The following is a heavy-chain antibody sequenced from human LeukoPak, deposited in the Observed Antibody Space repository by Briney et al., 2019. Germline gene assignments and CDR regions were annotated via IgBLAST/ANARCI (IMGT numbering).Heavy chain of an antibody. Sequence: ASVKVSCEVSGYTLTELSMHWVRQAPGKGLEWMGGFDPEDGETIYAQKFQGRVTMTEDTSTDTVYMELSSLRSEDTAVYYCATLVPIRGVIIVNPYYFDYWGQGTLVTVSS. CDR1: GYTLTELS. CDR3: ATLVPIRGVIIVNPYYFDY. D-gene: IGHD3-10*01. J-gene: IGHJ4*02. V-gene: IGHV1-24*01. CDR2: FDPEDGET.